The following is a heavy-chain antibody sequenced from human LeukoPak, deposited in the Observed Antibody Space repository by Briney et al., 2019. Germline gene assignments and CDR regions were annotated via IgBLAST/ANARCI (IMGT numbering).Heavy chain of an antibody. J-gene: IGHJ6*03. CDR2: ISSSSSYI. CDR1: GFTFSSYS. V-gene: IGHV3-21*01. Sequence: GGSLRLSCAASGFTFSSYSMNWVRQAPGKGLEWVSSISSSSSYIYYADSVKGRFSISRDNANNSLFLQMNSLRAEDTAVYYCTRDVRLRHKYYYMDVWGKGTTVTVSS. D-gene: IGHD4-17*01. CDR3: TRDVRLRHKYYYMDV.